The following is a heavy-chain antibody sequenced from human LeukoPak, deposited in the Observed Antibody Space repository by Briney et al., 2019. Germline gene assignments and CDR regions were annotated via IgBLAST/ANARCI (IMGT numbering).Heavy chain of an antibody. CDR2: ISSSSSYI. V-gene: IGHV3-21*01. CDR3: ARSRAFDI. CDR1: GFSFSSYA. J-gene: IGHJ3*02. D-gene: IGHD6-13*01. Sequence: GGSLRLSCVVSGFSFSSYAMSWVRQAPGKGLEWVSSISSSSSYIYYADSVKGRFTISRDNAKNSLYLQMNSLRAEDTAVYYCARSRAFDIWGQGTMVTVSS.